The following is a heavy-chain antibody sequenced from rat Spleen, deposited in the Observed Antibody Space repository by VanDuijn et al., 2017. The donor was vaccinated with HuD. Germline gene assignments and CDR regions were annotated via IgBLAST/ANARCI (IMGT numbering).Heavy chain of an antibody. D-gene: IGHD1-2*01. V-gene: IGHV5-17*01. CDR1: GFTFSDYY. CDR2: ISYDGSST. J-gene: IGHJ2*01. Sequence: EVQLVETGGGLVQPGRSLKLSCAASGFTFSDYYMAWVRQAPTKGLEWVATISYDGSSTYYPDSVKGRFTISRDNAKSTLYLQMNSLRSEDTATYYCARDSTYASLDYWGQGVTVTVSS. CDR3: ARDSTYASLDY.